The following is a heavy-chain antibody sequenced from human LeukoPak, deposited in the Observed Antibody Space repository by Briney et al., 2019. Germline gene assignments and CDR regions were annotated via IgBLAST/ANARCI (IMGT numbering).Heavy chain of an antibody. Sequence: ASVTVSCKASGYTFTGYYMHWVRQAPGQGLEWMGWINPNSGGTNYAQKFQGRVTMTRDTSISTAYMELSRLRSDDTAVYYCARGFIAGYYDSSGYYRGHFDYWGQGTLVTVSS. D-gene: IGHD3-22*01. CDR1: GYTFTGYY. CDR3: ARGFIAGYYDSSGYYRGHFDY. J-gene: IGHJ4*02. V-gene: IGHV1-2*02. CDR2: INPNSGGT.